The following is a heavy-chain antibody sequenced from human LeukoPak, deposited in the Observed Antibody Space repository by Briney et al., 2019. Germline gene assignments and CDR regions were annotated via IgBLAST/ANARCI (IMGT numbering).Heavy chain of an antibody. V-gene: IGHV1-69*04. D-gene: IGHD5-12*01. J-gene: IGHJ4*02. Sequence: SVKVSCKASGGTFSSYAISWVRQAPGQGLEWMGRIIPILGIASYARKFQGRVTITADKSTSTAYMELSSLRSEDTAVYYCASSAYSGYDYSYYFDYWGQGTLVTVSS. CDR3: ASSAYSGYDYSYYFDY. CDR1: GGTFSSYA. CDR2: IIPILGIA.